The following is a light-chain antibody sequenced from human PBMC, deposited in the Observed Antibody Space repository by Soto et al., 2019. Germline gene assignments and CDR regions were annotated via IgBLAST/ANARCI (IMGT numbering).Light chain of an antibody. CDR2: DAS. J-gene: IGKJ5*01. Sequence: DIQMTQSPSSLSASVGDRVTITCQASQDISNYLNWYQQKPGKAPKLLIYDASNLETGVPSRFSGSGSGTDFPFTISSLQPEDIATYYCHQYDTLPPVTFGQGKRLESK. CDR3: HQYDTLPPVT. CDR1: QDISNY. V-gene: IGKV1-33*01.